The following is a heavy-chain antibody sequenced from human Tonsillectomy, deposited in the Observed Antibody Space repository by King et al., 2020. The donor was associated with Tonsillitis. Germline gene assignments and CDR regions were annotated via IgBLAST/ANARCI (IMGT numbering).Heavy chain of an antibody. CDR1: GFTFSSYN. J-gene: IGHJ6*02. CDR3: AKDLISDLSAYYGMDV. CDR2: ISYDENNE. V-gene: IGHV3-30*18. Sequence: QLVQSGGGVVQPGRSLRLSCAASGFTFSSYNMHWVRQAPGKGLEWVAVISYDENNEYYADSVKGRFTISRDNSKNTLYLQMNSLRGEDTAVYYCAKDLISDLSAYYGMDVWGQGTTVTVSS. D-gene: IGHD2-8*01.